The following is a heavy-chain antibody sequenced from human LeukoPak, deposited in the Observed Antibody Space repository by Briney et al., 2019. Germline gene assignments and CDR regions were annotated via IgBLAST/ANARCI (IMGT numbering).Heavy chain of an antibody. D-gene: IGHD3-22*01. Sequence: ETLSLTCTVSGDSIDSSTYYWGWIRQPPGKGLERIGSIYYSGGTYSNPSLKSRVTISIDTSKNQFSLKLSSVTAADTAMYYCARLGFTMILVPTKWGQGTLVIVSS. CDR1: GDSIDSSTYY. J-gene: IGHJ4*02. CDR3: ARLGFTMILVPTK. CDR2: IYYSGGT. V-gene: IGHV4-39*01.